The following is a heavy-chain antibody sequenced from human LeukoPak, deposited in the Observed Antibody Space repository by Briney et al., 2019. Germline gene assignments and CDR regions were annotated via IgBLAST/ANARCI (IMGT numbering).Heavy chain of an antibody. CDR1: GLTFSSYW. CDR3: ARERSSSGYPDDY. V-gene: IGHV3-74*01. J-gene: IGHJ4*02. Sequence: PGGSLRLSCAVSGLTFSSYWMHWVRHAPGKGLVWVSRINSDGSSTNYADSVKGRFTISRDNAKNTLYLQMNSLRAEDTAVYYCARERSSSGYPDDYWGRGTLVTVSS. D-gene: IGHD3-22*01. CDR2: INSDGSST.